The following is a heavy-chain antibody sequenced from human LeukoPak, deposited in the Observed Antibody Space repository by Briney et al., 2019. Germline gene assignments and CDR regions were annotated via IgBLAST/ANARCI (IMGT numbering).Heavy chain of an antibody. CDR3: AKGPQGIAPYFDY. CDR1: GFTFSSYG. D-gene: IGHD6-13*01. Sequence: GGSLRLSCAASGFTFSSYGMLWVRQAPGKGLEWVAFIRYDGSNKYYADSVKGRFTISRDNSKNTLYLQMNSLRAEDTAVYYCAKGPQGIAPYFDYWGQGTLVTVSS. CDR2: IRYDGSNK. J-gene: IGHJ4*02. V-gene: IGHV3-30*02.